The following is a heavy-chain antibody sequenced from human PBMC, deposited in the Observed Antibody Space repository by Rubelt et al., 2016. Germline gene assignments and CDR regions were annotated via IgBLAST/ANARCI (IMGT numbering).Heavy chain of an antibody. CDR3: ARGGSYIAAAAKNSDY. D-gene: IGHD6-13*01. J-gene: IGHJ4*02. V-gene: IGHV3-13*01. Sequence: EVQLVESGGGLVQPGGSLRLSCAASGFTFSSYDMHWVRQATGKGLEWVSAIGTAGDTYYPGSVKGRFTISRENAKNSFYLQRNSLRSEDTAVYYWARGGSYIAAAAKNSDYWGQGTLVTVSS. CDR2: IGTAGDT. CDR1: GFTFSSYD.